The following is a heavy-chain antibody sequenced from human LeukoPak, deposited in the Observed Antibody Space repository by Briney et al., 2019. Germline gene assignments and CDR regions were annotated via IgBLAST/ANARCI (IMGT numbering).Heavy chain of an antibody. CDR1: GFTFSSYS. D-gene: IGHD3-22*01. V-gene: IGHV3-21*01. J-gene: IGHJ5*02. CDR2: ISSSSSYI. Sequence: GGSLRLSCAASGFTFSSYSMNWVRQAPGKGLEWVSSISSSSSYIYYADSVKGRFTISRDNAKNSLYLQMNSLRAEDTAVYYCARDDTDYYDSSGCPHLWGQGTLVTVSS. CDR3: ARDDTDYYDSSGCPHL.